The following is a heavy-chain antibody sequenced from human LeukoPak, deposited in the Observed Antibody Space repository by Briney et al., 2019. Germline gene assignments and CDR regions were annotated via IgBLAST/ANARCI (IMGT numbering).Heavy chain of an antibody. V-gene: IGHV1-8*03. CDR1: GYTFTSYD. D-gene: IGHD4-17*01. CDR3: ARSRPSLYYGDFED. J-gene: IGHJ4*02. Sequence: ASVKVSCKASGYTFTSYDINWVRQATGQGLEWMGWMNPNSGNTGYAQKFQGRVTVTRNTSISTAYMELSSLRSEDTAVYYCARSRPSLYYGDFEDWGQGTLVTVSS. CDR2: MNPNSGNT.